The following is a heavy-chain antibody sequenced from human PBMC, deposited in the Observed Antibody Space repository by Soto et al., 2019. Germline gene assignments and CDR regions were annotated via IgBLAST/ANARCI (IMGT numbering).Heavy chain of an antibody. Sequence: EVQLVESGGGLVKPGGSLRLSCAASGFTFSSYSMNWVRQAPGKGLEWVSSISSSSFSINYADSVKGRFSISRDNAQNSRHLQLNNLRAEDTAVYYCARNESSNIYGMDVWGQGTTVTVSS. J-gene: IGHJ6*02. V-gene: IGHV3-21*01. CDR1: GFTFSSYS. D-gene: IGHD6-6*01. CDR3: ARNESSNIYGMDV. CDR2: ISSSSFSI.